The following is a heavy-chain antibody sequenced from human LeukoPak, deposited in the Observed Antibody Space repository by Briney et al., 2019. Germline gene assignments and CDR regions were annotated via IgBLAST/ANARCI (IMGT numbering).Heavy chain of an antibody. CDR2: INQDGSEK. CDR1: GFTFSSHW. CDR3: ARELGVSRAFDI. Sequence: GGSLRLSRAASGFTFSSHWMSWVRQAPGKGLEWVDNINQDGSEKHYVDSVKGRFSISRDNAKNSLYLQMNSLRAEDTAVYYCARELGVSRAFDIWGQGTMVTVSS. D-gene: IGHD6-6*01. J-gene: IGHJ3*02. V-gene: IGHV3-7*01.